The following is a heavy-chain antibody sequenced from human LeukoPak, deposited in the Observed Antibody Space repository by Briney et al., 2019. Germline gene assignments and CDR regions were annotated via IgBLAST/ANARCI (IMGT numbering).Heavy chain of an antibody. CDR2: ISSGGSTI. Sequence: PGRSLRLSCAASGFTFSSYAMHWVRQAPGKGLEWVSYISSGGSTIYYADSVKGRFTISRDNSKNTLYLQMNRLRAEDTAVYYCARRAGAYSHPYDYWGQGTLVTVSS. V-gene: IGHV3-48*01. CDR1: GFTFSSYA. D-gene: IGHD4/OR15-4a*01. J-gene: IGHJ4*02. CDR3: ARRAGAYSHPYDY.